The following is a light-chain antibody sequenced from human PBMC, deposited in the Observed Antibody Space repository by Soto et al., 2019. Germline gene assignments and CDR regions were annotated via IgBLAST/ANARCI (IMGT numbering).Light chain of an antibody. J-gene: IGKJ3*01. V-gene: IGKV3-11*01. CDR2: DAS. CDR1: QSVSSY. Sequence: EIVLTQSPATLSLSPGERATLSCRASQSVSSYLAWYQQKPGQAPRLLIYDASNRATGIPARFSGSGSGTDFTLTISSLEPEDFAVYYCQQRRNWPLTFGPGTKSDIK. CDR3: QQRRNWPLT.